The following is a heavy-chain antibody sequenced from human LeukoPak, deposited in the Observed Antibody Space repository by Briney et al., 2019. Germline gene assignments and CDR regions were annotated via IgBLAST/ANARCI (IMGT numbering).Heavy chain of an antibody. D-gene: IGHD3-22*01. J-gene: IGHJ4*02. CDR3: ARLGSNYDSSGHFDY. CDR1: GFTFDDYA. Sequence: GGSLRLSCAASGFTFDDYAMHWVRQAPGKGLEWVSLISGDGGSTYYADSVKGRFTISRDNSKNSLYLQMNSLRTEDTALYYCARLGSNYDSSGHFDYWGQGTLVTVSS. V-gene: IGHV3-43*02. CDR2: ISGDGGST.